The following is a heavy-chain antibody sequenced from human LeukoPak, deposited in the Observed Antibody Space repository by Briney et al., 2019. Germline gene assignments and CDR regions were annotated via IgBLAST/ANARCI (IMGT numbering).Heavy chain of an antibody. CDR1: GFTFSTYT. Sequence: PGGSLRLSCAASGFTFSTYTMNWVRQAPGKGLEWISYISTSSSTIYYADSVKGRFTISRDNAKNTVYLQMNSLRVEDTAVYYCTKGLYGSGSSPDFWGQGTLVTVSS. V-gene: IGHV3-48*01. J-gene: IGHJ4*02. CDR2: ISTSSSTI. D-gene: IGHD3-10*01. CDR3: TKGLYGSGSSPDF.